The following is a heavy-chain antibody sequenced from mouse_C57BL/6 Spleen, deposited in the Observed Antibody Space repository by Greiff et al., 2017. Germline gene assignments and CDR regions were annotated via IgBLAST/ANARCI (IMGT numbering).Heavy chain of an antibody. CDR1: GFSLTSYG. CDR2: IWSGGST. V-gene: IGHV2-2*01. D-gene: IGHD4-1*02. CDR3: ASSLNWAWFAY. J-gene: IGHJ3*01. Sequence: QVQLQQSGPGLVQPSQSLSITCTVSGFSLTSYGVHWVRQSPGKGLEWLGVIWSGGSTDYNAAVISRLSISKDNSKSQVFFKMNSLQADDTAIYYCASSLNWAWFAYWGQGTLVTVSA.